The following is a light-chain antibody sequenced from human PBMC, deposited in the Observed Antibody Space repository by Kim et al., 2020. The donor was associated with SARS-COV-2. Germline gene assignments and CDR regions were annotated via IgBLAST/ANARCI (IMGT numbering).Light chain of an antibody. V-gene: IGLV3-9*01. CDR2: RDS. J-gene: IGLJ1*01. CDR1: NIGSKN. CDR3: QVWDSSTYV. Sequence: VAMGRTARITSGGNNIGSKNVHWYQKKPGQAPVLVIYRDSNRPSGIPERFSGSNSGNTATLTISRAQAGDEADYYCQVWDSSTYVFGTGTKVTVL.